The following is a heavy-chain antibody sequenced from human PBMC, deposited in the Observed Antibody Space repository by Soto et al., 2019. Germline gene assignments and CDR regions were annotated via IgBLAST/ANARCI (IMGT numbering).Heavy chain of an antibody. CDR1: GFTFSSYW. CDR2: IKRNGSNK. V-gene: IGHV3-23*01. CDR3: AKFFVETGGSSGWPWSFHY. D-gene: IGHD6-25*01. J-gene: IGHJ4*02. Sequence: RLSCAASGFTFSSYWMSWVRQAPGKGLEWVSTIKRNGSNKYYVDSVKGRFTISRDNSKNTLFLQMNSLRAEDTAVYYCAKFFVETGGSSGWPWSFHYWGQGTLVTVSS.